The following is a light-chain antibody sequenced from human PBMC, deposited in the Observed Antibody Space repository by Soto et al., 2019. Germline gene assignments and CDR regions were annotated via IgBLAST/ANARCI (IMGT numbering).Light chain of an antibody. CDR1: SRDVGGYNY. CDR2: EVS. CDR3: SSYVNYNTFVI. J-gene: IGLJ2*01. V-gene: IGLV2-14*01. Sequence: QSVLTQPASVSGSPGQSITISCTGTSRDVGGYNYVSWHQQHPGKAPKVIITEVSNRPSGVSNRFSGSKSGNTASLTISGLQAEDEADYYCSSYVNYNTFVIFGGGTKRTVL.